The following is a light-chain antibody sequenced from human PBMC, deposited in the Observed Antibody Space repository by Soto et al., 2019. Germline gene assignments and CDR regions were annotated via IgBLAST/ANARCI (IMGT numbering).Light chain of an antibody. CDR1: QSISSW. Sequence: DIQMTQSPSTLSASVGDRVTITCRASQSISSWLAWYQQKPGKAPKLLIYGASSLESGVPSRFSGSGSGTEFTLTISRLQPDDFATYYCQHYNSYSEAFGQGTKVDIK. CDR3: QHYNSYSEA. CDR2: GAS. J-gene: IGKJ1*01. V-gene: IGKV1-5*01.